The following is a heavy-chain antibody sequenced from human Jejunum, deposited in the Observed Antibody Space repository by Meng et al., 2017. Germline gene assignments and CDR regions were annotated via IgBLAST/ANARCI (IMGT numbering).Heavy chain of an antibody. J-gene: IGHJ4*02. CDR2: INVYSENT. CDR3: ARGRGSGDGYSYDY. Sequence: ASVKVSCKTSGYTFVNYGLAWVRQAPGQGLEWMGWINVYSENTIYAQKFQDRVTMTTDTSTSTVYMDLGSLRSDDTAMYYCARGRGSGDGYSYDYWGQGTRVTVSS. D-gene: IGHD5-24*01. CDR1: GYTFVNYG. V-gene: IGHV1-18*01.